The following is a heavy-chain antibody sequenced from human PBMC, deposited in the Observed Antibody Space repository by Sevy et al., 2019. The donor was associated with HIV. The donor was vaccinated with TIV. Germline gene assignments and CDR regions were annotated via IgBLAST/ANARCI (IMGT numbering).Heavy chain of an antibody. CDR3: ARAYCSSGNCYSLAY. CDR2: ISPFNGDT. Sequence: ASVKVSCKASGYTFTSYRITWVRQAPCQGLEWMGRISPFNGDTDYLEKRQGKLIMLTDTSTNTAYMELRSLRSDDSAVYYCARAYCSSGNCYSLAYWGQGTLVTVSS. CDR1: GYTFTSYR. V-gene: IGHV1-18*01. D-gene: IGHD2-15*01. J-gene: IGHJ4*02.